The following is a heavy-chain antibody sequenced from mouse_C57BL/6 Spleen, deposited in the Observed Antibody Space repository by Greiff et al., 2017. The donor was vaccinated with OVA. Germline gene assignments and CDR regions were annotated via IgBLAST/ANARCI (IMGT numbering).Heavy chain of an antibody. D-gene: IGHD1-1*01. CDR3: ARVPSYYYGSSSWFAY. J-gene: IGHJ3*01. CDR2: ISSGSSTI. CDR1: GFTFSDYG. V-gene: IGHV5-17*01. Sequence: EVKVVESGGGLVKPGGSLKLSCAASGFTFSDYGMHWVRQAPEKGLEWVAYISSGSSTIYYADTVKGRFPISRDNAKNTLFLQMTSLRSEDTAMYYCARVPSYYYGSSSWFAYWGQGTLVTVSA.